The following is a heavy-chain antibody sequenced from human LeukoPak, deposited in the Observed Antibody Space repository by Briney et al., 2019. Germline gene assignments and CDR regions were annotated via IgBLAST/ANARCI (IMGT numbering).Heavy chain of an antibody. V-gene: IGHV3-23*01. CDR3: AKGPYYYDSSGYSRRWFDP. CDR2: ISRTGGRT. J-gene: IGHJ5*02. Sequence: GGSLRLSCAASGFTFSNYAMSWVRQAPGKGLEWVSAISRTGGRTYYADPVKGRFTISRDNSKNTLYLQMNSLRAEDTDVYYCAKGPYYYDSSGYSRRWFDPWGQGILVTVSS. D-gene: IGHD3-22*01. CDR1: GFTFSNYA.